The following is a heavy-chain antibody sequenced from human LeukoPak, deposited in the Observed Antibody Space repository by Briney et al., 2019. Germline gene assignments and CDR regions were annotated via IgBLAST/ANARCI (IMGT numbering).Heavy chain of an antibody. V-gene: IGHV4-61*02. J-gene: IGHJ5*02. D-gene: IGHD3-22*01. CDR2: IYTSGST. CDR3: ARYHYDSSGYYVA. CDR1: GGSISSGSYY. Sequence: SETLSLTCTVSGGSISSGSYYWSWIRQPAGKGLEWVGRIYTSGSTNYNPSLKSRVTISVDTSKNQFSLKLSSVTAADTAVYYCARYHYDSSGYYVAWGQGTLVTVSS.